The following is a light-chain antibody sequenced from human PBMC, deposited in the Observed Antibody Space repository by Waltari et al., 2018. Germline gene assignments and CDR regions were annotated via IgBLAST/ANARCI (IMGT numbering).Light chain of an antibody. CDR1: ARDIGGFHF. CDR3: CSFSGANNLL. CDR2: DVI. V-gene: IGLV2-8*01. J-gene: IGLJ2*01. Sequence: QSALTQPPSASGSPGQSVTFSCTVTARDIGGFHFVSWYQQHPDKAPRLIIYDVIKRPSGVADRFSGSKAGNTASLTVSGLQAEDGADYFCCSFSGANNLLFGGGTRLTV.